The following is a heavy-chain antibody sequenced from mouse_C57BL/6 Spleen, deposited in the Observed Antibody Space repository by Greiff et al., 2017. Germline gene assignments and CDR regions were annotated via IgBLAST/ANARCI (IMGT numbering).Heavy chain of an antibody. CDR2: IYPRSGNT. J-gene: IGHJ1*03. CDR1: GYTFTSYG. V-gene: IGHV1-81*01. D-gene: IGHD1-1*01. CDR3: AMAYCAGSSYNWYFDV. Sequence: QVQLQQSGAELARPGASVKLSCKASGYTFTSYGISWVKQRPGQGLEWIGEIYPRSGNTYYNEKFKGKATLTADKSSSTTYMELRSLTSEDSAVDFCAMAYCAGSSYNWYFDVWGTGTTVTVSS.